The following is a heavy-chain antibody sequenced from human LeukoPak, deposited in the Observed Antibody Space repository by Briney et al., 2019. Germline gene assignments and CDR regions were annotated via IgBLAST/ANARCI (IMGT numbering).Heavy chain of an antibody. J-gene: IGHJ4*02. V-gene: IGHV1-18*01. CDR3: ARDLAARPIDY. D-gene: IGHD6-6*01. CDR1: GYTFTSYG. Sequence: GASVKVSCKASGYTFTSYGISWVRQAPGQGLEWMGWISAYNGNTNYAQKLQGRVTMTTDTSTSTAYMEMRSLRSDDPAVYYCARDLAARPIDYWVQGTLVTVSS. CDR2: ISAYNGNT.